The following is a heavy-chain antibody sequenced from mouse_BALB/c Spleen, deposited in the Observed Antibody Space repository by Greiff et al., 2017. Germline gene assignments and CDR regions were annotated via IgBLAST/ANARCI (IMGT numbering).Heavy chain of an antibody. CDR2: IHYSGST. CDR1: GYSITSGYS. D-gene: IGHD2-4*01. J-gene: IGHJ4*01. CDR3: ARRASMITTGYAMDY. Sequence: VQLKESGPDLVKPSQSLSLTCTVTGYSITSGYSWHWIRQFPGNKLEWMGYIHYSGSTNYNPSLKSRISITRDTSKNQFFLQLNSVTTEDTATYYCARRASMITTGYAMDYWGQGTSVTVSS. V-gene: IGHV3-1*02.